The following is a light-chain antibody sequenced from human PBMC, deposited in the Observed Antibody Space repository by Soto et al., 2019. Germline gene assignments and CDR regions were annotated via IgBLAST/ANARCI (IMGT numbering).Light chain of an antibody. CDR1: SSDVGGYNY. CDR3: SSYAGSNNYV. Sequence: VLSQPPSACGSLSQAVTISCNRTSSDVGGYNYVSWYQEHPGKAPKLMIYEVSKRPSGVPARFSGSKSGNTASLTVSGLQAEDEADYYCSSYAGSNNYVFGTGTKVTVL. V-gene: IGLV2-8*01. J-gene: IGLJ1*01. CDR2: EVS.